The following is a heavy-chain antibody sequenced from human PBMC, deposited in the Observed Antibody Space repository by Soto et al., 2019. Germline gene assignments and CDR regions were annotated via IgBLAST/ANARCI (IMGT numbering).Heavy chain of an antibody. CDR3: ATKARVTNYLYYGMDV. CDR1: GLTFNTSG. J-gene: IGHJ6*02. V-gene: IGHV3-30*03. Sequence: GGSLRLSCEVSGLTFNTSGMHWVRQAPGKGLEWLAVISYDGATQYYGDTVNGRFTISRDNSKNTLFLHMGRLRAEDTAMYYCATKARVTNYLYYGMDVWGLGTTVTVSS. D-gene: IGHD2-21*02. CDR2: ISYDGATQ.